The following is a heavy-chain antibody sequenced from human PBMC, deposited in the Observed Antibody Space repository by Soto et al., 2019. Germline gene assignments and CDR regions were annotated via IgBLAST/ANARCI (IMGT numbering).Heavy chain of an antibody. D-gene: IGHD3-3*01. J-gene: IGHJ6*02. Sequence: ASVKVSCKASGYTFDRYYMHWVRQAPGQGLEWMGVISPTDAFTSYAQQFQGRVTTTRDTSTSTLYMELSSLRSEDTAVYYCTRGSFLEWSCMDVWGQGTTVTVSS. V-gene: IGHV1-46*02. CDR2: ISPTDAFT. CDR1: GYTFDRYY. CDR3: TRGSFLEWSCMDV.